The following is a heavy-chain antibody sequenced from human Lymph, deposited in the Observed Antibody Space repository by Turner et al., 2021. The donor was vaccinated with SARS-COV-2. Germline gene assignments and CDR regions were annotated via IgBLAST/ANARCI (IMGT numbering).Heavy chain of an antibody. J-gene: IGHJ4*02. CDR2: MSGSGGST. D-gene: IGHD5-18*01. CDR3: AKEGDTAMVNFDY. CDR1: GFTFSSYA. Sequence: EVQLLESGGGLVQPGGSLRLSFSASGFTFSSYAMSWVRQAPGKGLEWVSAMSGSGGSTYYADSVKGRFTISRDNSKNTLYLQMNSLRAEDTAVYYCAKEGDTAMVNFDYWGQGTLVTVSS. V-gene: IGHV3-23*01.